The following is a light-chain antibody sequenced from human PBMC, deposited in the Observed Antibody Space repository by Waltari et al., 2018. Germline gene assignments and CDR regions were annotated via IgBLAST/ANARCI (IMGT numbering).Light chain of an antibody. J-gene: IGLJ3*02. CDR2: QNN. CDR3: QVWDSSTVWV. Sequence: SYELTQPPSVSVSPGQTATITCSGDRWGGTSASWYQQKPGQSPVLVIYQNNKRPSGIPERFSGSNSGKTATLTISGTQTMDEADYYCQVWDSSTVWVFGGGTKLTVL. CDR1: RWGGTS. V-gene: IGLV3-1*01.